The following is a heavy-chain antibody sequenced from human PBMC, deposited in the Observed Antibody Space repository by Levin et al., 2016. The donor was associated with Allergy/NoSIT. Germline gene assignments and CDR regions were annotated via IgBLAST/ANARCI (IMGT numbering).Heavy chain of an antibody. D-gene: IGHD6-13*01. CDR2: ISSNGDST. Sequence: GESLKISCSVSGFTFSSYAMHWVRQAPGKGLEYVSTISSNGDSTYYADSVKGRFTISRDNSKNTLYLQMSSLRAEDTAVYYCVKVPIAAAGIWYFDLWGRGTLVTVSS. J-gene: IGHJ2*01. CDR1: GFTFSSYA. V-gene: IGHV3-64D*06. CDR3: VKVPIAAAGIWYFDL.